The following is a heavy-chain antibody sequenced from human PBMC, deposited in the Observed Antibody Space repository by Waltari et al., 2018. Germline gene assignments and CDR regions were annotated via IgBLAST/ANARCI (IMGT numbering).Heavy chain of an antibody. Sequence: QVQLQQWGAGLLKPSETLSLTCAVYGGSFSGYYWSWIRQPPGKGLEWIGEINHSGSTNYNPSLKSRVTISVDTSKNQFSLKLSSVTAADTAVYYCARGLGAAMERNWGQGTLVTVSS. J-gene: IGHJ4*02. CDR3: ARGLGAAMERN. D-gene: IGHD5-18*01. CDR1: GGSFSGYY. CDR2: INHSGST. V-gene: IGHV4-34*01.